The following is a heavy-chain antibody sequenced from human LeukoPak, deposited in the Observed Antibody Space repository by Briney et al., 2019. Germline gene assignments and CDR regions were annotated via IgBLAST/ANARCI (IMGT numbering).Heavy chain of an antibody. D-gene: IGHD3-3*01. Sequence: GGSLRLSCAASGFTFSSYSMNWVRQAPGKGLEWVSATSGSGGSTYYADSVKGRFTISRDNSKNTLYLQMNSLRAEDTAVYYCATQIDYDFWSGYYGYWGQGTLVTVSS. CDR2: TSGSGGST. J-gene: IGHJ4*02. CDR3: ATQIDYDFWSGYYGY. V-gene: IGHV3-23*01. CDR1: GFTFSSYS.